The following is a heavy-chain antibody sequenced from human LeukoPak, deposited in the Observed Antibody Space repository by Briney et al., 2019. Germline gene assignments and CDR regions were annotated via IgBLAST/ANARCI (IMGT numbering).Heavy chain of an antibody. CDR3: AKAGGVGGLYSGSYYLNY. V-gene: IGHV3-30*02. Sequence: GGSLRLSCAASGFTFSSYGMHWVRQAPGKGLEWVAFIRDDGINKYYADSVKGRFTISRDNSKNTLYLQMNSLRAEDTAVYYCAKAGGVGGLYSGSYYLNYWGQGTLVTVSS. J-gene: IGHJ4*02. CDR2: IRDDGINK. D-gene: IGHD1-26*01. CDR1: GFTFSSYG.